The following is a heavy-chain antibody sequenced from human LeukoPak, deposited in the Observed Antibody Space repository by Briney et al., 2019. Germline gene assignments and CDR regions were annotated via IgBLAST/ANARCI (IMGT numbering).Heavy chain of an antibody. CDR1: GDSISNYY. D-gene: IGHD3-10*01. CDR2: IYTSGST. J-gene: IGHJ4*02. Sequence: SETLSPTCTVSGDSISNYYWSWIRQPAGKGLEWIGRIYTSGSTNYNPSLKSRVTMSVDTSKNQFSLKLSSVTAADTAVYYCARVSLVRGAPDYYFDYWGQGTLVTVSS. CDR3: ARVSLVRGAPDYYFDY. V-gene: IGHV4-4*07.